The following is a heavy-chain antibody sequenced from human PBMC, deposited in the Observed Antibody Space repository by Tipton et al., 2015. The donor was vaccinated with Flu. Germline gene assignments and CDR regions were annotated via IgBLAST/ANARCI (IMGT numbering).Heavy chain of an antibody. CDR1: GGSISSYY. D-gene: IGHD3-22*01. V-gene: IGHV4-59*01. J-gene: IGHJ4*02. CDR2: IYYSGST. Sequence: LRLSCTVSGGSISSYYWSWIRQPPGKGLEWIGYIYYSGSTNYNPSLKSRVTISVDTSKNQFSLKLSSVTAADTAVYYCARGGGYDSSETHFDYWGQGTLVTVSS. CDR3: ARGGGYDSSETHFDY.